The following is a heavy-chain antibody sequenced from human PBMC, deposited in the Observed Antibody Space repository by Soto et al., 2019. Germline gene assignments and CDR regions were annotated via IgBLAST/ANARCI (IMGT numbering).Heavy chain of an antibody. CDR1: GYTLTSYG. Sequence: ASVKVSCKASGYTLTSYGISWVRQAPGQGLEWMGWISAYNGNTNYAQKLQGRVTMTTDTSTSTAYMELRSLRSDDTAVYYCARAPLDYYYDSSGPFDYWGQGTLVTVS. CDR3: ARAPLDYYYDSSGPFDY. D-gene: IGHD3-22*01. V-gene: IGHV1-18*01. CDR2: ISAYNGNT. J-gene: IGHJ4*02.